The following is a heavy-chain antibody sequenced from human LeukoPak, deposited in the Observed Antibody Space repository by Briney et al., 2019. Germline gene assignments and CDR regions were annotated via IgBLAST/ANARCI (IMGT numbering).Heavy chain of an antibody. D-gene: IGHD1-26*01. CDR3: ARGVGATTAYFDY. V-gene: IGHV3-33*01. Sequence: QPGGALRLSCAASGFIFSNYGMHWVRQAPGKGLEWVAVIWYDGSNKYYADSVTGRFTISRDNSKNTLFLQMNSLRAEDTAVYYCARGVGATTAYFDYWGQGTLVTVSS. J-gene: IGHJ4*02. CDR2: IWYDGSNK. CDR1: GFIFSNYG.